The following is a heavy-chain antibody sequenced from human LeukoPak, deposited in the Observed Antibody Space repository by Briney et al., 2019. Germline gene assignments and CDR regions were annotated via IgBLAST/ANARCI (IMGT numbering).Heavy chain of an antibody. CDR1: GGSISSYY. Sequence: SETLSLACTVSGGSISSYYWSWIRQPAGKGLEWIGRIYTSGSTNYNPSLKSRVTMSVDTSKNQFSLKLSSVTAADTAVYYCARDIAYYYDSSGPGAFDIWGQGTMVTVSS. CDR3: ARDIAYYYDSSGPGAFDI. CDR2: IYTSGST. V-gene: IGHV4-4*07. D-gene: IGHD3-22*01. J-gene: IGHJ3*02.